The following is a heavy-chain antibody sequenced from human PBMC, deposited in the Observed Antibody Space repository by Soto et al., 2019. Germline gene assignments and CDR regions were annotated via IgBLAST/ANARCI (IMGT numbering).Heavy chain of an antibody. CDR2: ISAYNGNT. Sequence: QVQLVQSGAEVKKPGASVKVSCKASGYTFTSYGISWVRQAPGQGLEWMGWISAYNGNTNYAQELQGRVTMTTDTSTSTAYMELRSLRSDDTAVYYCARDRRTMVRGDTLVYYYYGMDVWGQGTTVTVSS. V-gene: IGHV1-18*01. D-gene: IGHD3-10*01. CDR1: GYTFTSYG. CDR3: ARDRRTMVRGDTLVYYYYGMDV. J-gene: IGHJ6*02.